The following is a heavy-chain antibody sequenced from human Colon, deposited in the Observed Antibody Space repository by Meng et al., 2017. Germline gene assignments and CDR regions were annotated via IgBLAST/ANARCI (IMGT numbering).Heavy chain of an antibody. CDR1: GGPLRGSQW. CDR3: VRGYLGTPVVHFDS. J-gene: IGHJ4*02. D-gene: IGHD7-27*01. CDR2: IHYSGNS. V-gene: IGHV4/OR15-8*02. Sequence: PGLVNAAETPSLHCGVSGGPLRGSQWWCWVRQSPEKGLEWIGEIHYSGNSNYNPSLKSRVTMSMDKSKNHFSLNLTSVTAADTAIYYCVRGYLGTPVVHFDSWGQGALVTVSS.